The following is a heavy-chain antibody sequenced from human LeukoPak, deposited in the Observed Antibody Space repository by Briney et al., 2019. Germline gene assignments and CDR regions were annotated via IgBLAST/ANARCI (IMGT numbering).Heavy chain of an antibody. J-gene: IGHJ4*02. CDR2: IKRETDGGTT. CDR3: TTGGGVGAIRTGAY. V-gene: IGHV3-15*07. Sequence: GGSLRLSCAASGFILRNNWMNWVRQGPGKGLEWVGRIKRETDGGTTDHAAPVKDRFTISRGDSKNMLILDMKSLKIEDTGLYYCTTGGGVGAIRTGAYWGQGTLVIVSS. CDR1: GFILRNNW. D-gene: IGHD1-26*01.